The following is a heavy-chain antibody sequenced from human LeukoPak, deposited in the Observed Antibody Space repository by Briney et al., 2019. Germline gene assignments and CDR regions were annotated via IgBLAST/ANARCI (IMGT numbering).Heavy chain of an antibody. Sequence: EGSLRLSCAASGFTFSSYWMHWVRQAPGKGLVWVSRINSDGSTTNYADSVKGRFTISRDNAKNTLYLQMNSLRAEDTAVYYCARGGXRAXYCDSWGQGTLVTVSS. CDR3: ARGGXRAXYCDS. J-gene: IGHJ4*02. CDR2: INSDGSTT. V-gene: IGHV3-74*01. D-gene: IGHD3-10*01. CDR1: GFTFSSYW.